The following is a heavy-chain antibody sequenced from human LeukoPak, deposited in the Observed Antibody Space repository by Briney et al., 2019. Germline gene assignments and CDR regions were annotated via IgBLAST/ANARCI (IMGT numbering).Heavy chain of an antibody. Sequence: SETLSLTCTVSGGSISSSSYYWGWIRQPPGKGLEWIGSIYYSGSTYYNPSLKSRVTISVDTSRNQFSLKLSSVTAADTAVYYCARRPTLYCSSTSCYLPTWGQGTMVTVSS. CDR1: GGSISSSSYY. J-gene: IGHJ3*01. CDR2: IYYSGST. CDR3: ARRPTLYCSSTSCYLPT. V-gene: IGHV4-39*01. D-gene: IGHD2-2*01.